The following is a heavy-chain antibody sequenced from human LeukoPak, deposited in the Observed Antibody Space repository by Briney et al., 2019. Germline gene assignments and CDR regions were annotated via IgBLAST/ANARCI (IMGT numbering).Heavy chain of an antibody. CDR3: ARLEMATSAEYFQH. CDR1: GGTFSSYA. Sequence: SVKVSCKASGGTFSSYAISWVRQAPGQGLEWMGRIIPIFGTAYYAQKFQGRVTITTDESTSTAYMELSSLRSEDTAVYYCARLEMATSAEYFQHWGQGTLVTVSS. V-gene: IGHV1-69*05. CDR2: IIPIFGTA. J-gene: IGHJ1*01. D-gene: IGHD5-24*01.